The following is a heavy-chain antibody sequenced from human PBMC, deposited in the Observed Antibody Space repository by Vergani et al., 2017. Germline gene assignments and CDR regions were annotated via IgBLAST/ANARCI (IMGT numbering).Heavy chain of an antibody. CDR2: INHSGST. D-gene: IGHD2-15*01. J-gene: IGHJ6*02. CDR3: ARGLTVVVVAATRGMDV. V-gene: IGHV4-34*01. CDR1: GGSFSGYY. Sequence: QVQLQQWGAGLLKPSETLSLTCAVYGGSFSGYYWSWIRQPPGKGLEWIGEINHSGSTNYNPSLKSRVTISVDTSKNQFSLKLSSVTAADTAVYYCARGLTVVVVAATRGMDVWGQGTTVTVSS.